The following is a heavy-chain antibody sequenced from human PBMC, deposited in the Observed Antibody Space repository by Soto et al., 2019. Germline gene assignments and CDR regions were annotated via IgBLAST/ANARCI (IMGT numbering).Heavy chain of an antibody. D-gene: IGHD3-9*01. V-gene: IGHV3-30-3*01. J-gene: IGHJ6*02. CDR1: GFTFSSYA. CDR2: ISYDGSNK. Sequence: GGSLRLSCAASGFTFSSYAMHWVRQAPGKGLEWVAVISYDGSNKYYADSVKGRFTISRDNSKNTLYLQMNSLRAEDTAVYYCARGTGYPRWSSPEIYGMDVWGQGTTVTVSS. CDR3: ARGTGYPRWSSPEIYGMDV.